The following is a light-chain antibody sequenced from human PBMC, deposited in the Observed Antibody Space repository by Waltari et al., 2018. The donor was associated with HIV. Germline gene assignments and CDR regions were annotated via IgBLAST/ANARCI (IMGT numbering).Light chain of an antibody. J-gene: IGKJ4*01. Sequence: EIVMTQSPATLSVSPGERVTVSCRASQNVSSSLAWYQQKPGQAPRLLFYGASTRATGIAARFSGSGSGADFALTISSLQSEDFAVYDCQQYNDLPLTFGGGTRVEIK. CDR3: QQYNDLPLT. CDR2: GAS. V-gene: IGKV3-15*01. CDR1: QNVSSS.